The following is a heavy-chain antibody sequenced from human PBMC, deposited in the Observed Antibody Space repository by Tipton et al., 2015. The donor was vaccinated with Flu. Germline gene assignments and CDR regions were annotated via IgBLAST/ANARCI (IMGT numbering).Heavy chain of an antibody. Sequence: TLSLTCTVSGGSISSYYRSWIRQPAGKGLEWIGRIYTSGSTNYNPSLKSRVTMSVDTSKNQFSLKLSSVTAADTAVYYCARYSSSWSHYGMDVWGQGTTVTVSS. J-gene: IGHJ6*02. CDR1: GGSISSYY. CDR2: IYTSGST. CDR3: ARYSSSWSHYGMDV. V-gene: IGHV4-4*07. D-gene: IGHD6-13*01.